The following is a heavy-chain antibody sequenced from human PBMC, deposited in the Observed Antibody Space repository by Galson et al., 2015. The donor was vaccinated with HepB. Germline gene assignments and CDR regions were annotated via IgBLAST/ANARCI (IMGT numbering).Heavy chain of an antibody. CDR1: GFNFRAFV. V-gene: IGHV3-73*01. Sequence: SLRLSCAASGFNFRAFVMHWVRQASGKGLEWVARIQSQANNHATSYHESVEGRFTIYRDNSKNTAYLQMDSLKTEDTAVYYCARHMSPGSSRYAMDVWGPGTTVTVSS. J-gene: IGHJ6*02. D-gene: IGHD6-19*01. CDR2: IQSQANNHAT. CDR3: ARHMSPGSSRYAMDV.